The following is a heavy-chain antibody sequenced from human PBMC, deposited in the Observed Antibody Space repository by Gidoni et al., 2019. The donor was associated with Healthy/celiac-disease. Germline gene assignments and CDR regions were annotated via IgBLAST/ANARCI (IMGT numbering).Heavy chain of an antibody. CDR2: ISYSGIT. CDR1: GGSISSNNYY. CDR3: ARRTIGDDAFDI. V-gene: IGHV4-39*01. Sequence: QLQLQESGPGLVKPSATLSLTCTVSGGSISSNNYYWAWIRQPPGKGLEWVGNISYSGITYYNPSLKSRVTISVDTSKNQFSLKLNSVTAADTAVYYCARRTIGDDAFDIWGRGTVVTVSS. D-gene: IGHD1-26*01. J-gene: IGHJ3*02.